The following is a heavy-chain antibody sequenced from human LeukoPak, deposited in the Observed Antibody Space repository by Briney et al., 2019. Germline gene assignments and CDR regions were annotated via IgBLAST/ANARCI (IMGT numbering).Heavy chain of an antibody. V-gene: IGHV3-30-3*01. J-gene: IGHJ4*02. Sequence: GGSLRLSCAASGFTFSSYAMHWVRQAPGKGLEWVAVISYDGSNKYYADSVKGRFTISRDNSKNTLYLQMNSLRAEDTAVYYCARPPPIISGSYFGGVDYWAREPWSPSPQ. D-gene: IGHD1-26*01. CDR3: ARPPPIISGSYFGGVDY. CDR2: ISYDGSNK. CDR1: GFTFSSYA.